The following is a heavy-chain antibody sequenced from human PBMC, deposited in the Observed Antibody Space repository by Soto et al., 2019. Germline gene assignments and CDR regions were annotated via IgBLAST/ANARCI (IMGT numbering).Heavy chain of an antibody. CDR3: AKAHLLYDFWSGYYFPNWFDP. CDR1: GFTFSSYA. Sequence: GSLRLSCAASGFTFSSYAMSWVHQAPGKGLEWVSAISGSGGSTYYADSVKGRFTISRDNSKNTLYLQMNSLRAEDTAVYYCAKAHLLYDFWSGYYFPNWFDPWGQGTLVTVSS. D-gene: IGHD3-3*01. V-gene: IGHV3-23*01. J-gene: IGHJ5*02. CDR2: ISGSGGST.